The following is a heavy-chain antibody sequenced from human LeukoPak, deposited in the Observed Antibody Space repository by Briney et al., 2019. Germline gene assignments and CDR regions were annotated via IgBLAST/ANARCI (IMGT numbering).Heavy chain of an antibody. V-gene: IGHV3-30-3*01. CDR3: ARDLPYFDY. CDR2: ISYDGSNK. J-gene: IGHJ4*02. CDR1: GFTFSSYA. Sequence: GRSLRLSCAASGFTFSSYAMHWVRQAPGKGLEWVAVISYDGSNKYYADSVKGRFTISRDNSKNTLYLQMNSLRDEDTAVYYCARDLPYFDYWGQGTLVTVSS.